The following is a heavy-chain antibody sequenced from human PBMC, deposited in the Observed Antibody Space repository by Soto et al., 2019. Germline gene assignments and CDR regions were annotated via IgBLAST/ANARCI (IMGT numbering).Heavy chain of an antibody. CDR1: GVTFMIYA. CDR3: EKDRHSNSSGYLDN. D-gene: IGHD6-6*01. Sequence: PWWCXRLGCVSSGVTFMIYAVHGVRHAPGKGLEWVTVIWYDGGNKFYADSVNGRFTIARYNSKNTVYLQMNSLRAEDTDIYYCEKDRHSNSSGYLDNWGQGAQVTVSS. V-gene: IGHV3-33*04. CDR2: IWYDGGNK. J-gene: IGHJ4*02.